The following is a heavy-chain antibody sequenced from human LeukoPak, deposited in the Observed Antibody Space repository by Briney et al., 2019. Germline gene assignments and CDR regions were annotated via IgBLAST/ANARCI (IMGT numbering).Heavy chain of an antibody. D-gene: IGHD3-16*02. CDR2: IYWDDDK. J-gene: IGHJ4*02. CDR1: GFSLSTSGVG. CDR3: AHMGYDYVWGSYRYPGIFYFDY. V-gene: IGHV2-5*02. Sequence: SGPTLVNPTQTLTLTCTFSGFSLSTSGVGVGWIRQPPGKALEWLALIYWDDDKRYSPSLKSRLTITKDTSKNQVVLTMTNMDPVDTATYYCAHMGYDYVWGSYRYPGIFYFDYWGQRTLVTVSS.